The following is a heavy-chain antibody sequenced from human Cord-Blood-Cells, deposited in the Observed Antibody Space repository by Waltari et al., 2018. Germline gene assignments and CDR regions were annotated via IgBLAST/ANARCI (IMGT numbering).Heavy chain of an antibody. CDR3: ASGGGFYGSGSYGVDY. Sequence: QVQLVQPGAEVKKPGASVKVSCKASGGTFSSDIISWVRQAPGQGLEWMGRIIPFLGKANYAQTFQGSVTITADKSTSTAYMELSSLRSEDTAVYYCASGGGFYGSGSYGVDYWGQGTLVTVSS. CDR1: GGTFSSDI. J-gene: IGHJ4*02. D-gene: IGHD3-10*01. CDR2: IIPFLGKA. V-gene: IGHV1-69*02.